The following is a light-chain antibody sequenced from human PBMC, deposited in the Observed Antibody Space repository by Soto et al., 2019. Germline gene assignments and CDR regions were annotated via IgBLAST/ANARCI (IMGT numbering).Light chain of an antibody. Sequence: IQMTQSPSSVSASVGDRVTITCRASQPISSWLAWYQQKPGQPPNLLIYSASTLRSGVPSRFSGSESGTLFTLTITNLQPEDFATYDCQQASSFPLTFCGGTKVEV. V-gene: IGKV1-12*01. J-gene: IGKJ4*01. CDR3: QQASSFPLT. CDR1: QPISSW. CDR2: SAS.